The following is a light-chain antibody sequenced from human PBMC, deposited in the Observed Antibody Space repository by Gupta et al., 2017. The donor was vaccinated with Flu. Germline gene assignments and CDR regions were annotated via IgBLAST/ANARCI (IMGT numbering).Light chain of an antibody. V-gene: IGKV3-15*01. Sequence: ATLYVSPGERVTLSCRARQRIASNLAWYQQKPGQAPRLLIYGASTRATDIPVRFSGSGSGTEFTLTISSRQSEDVAVYYCQQYNHWPPLTFGGGTKVEI. CDR2: GAS. CDR1: QRIASN. CDR3: QQYNHWPPLT. J-gene: IGKJ4*01.